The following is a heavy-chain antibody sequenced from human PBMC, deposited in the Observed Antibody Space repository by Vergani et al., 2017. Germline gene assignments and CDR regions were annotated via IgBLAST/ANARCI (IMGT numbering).Heavy chain of an antibody. CDR2: INHSGST. CDR3: AREGGSGSLFDP. D-gene: IGHD3-10*01. J-gene: IGHJ5*02. CDR1: GGSFSGYY. V-gene: IGHV4-34*01. Sequence: QVQLQQWGAGLLKPSETLSLTCAVYGGSFSGYYWSWIRQPPGKGLEWIGEINHSGSTNYNPSLKSRVTISVDTSKNQFSLKLSSVTAADTAVYYCAREGGSGSLFDPWGQGTLVTVSS.